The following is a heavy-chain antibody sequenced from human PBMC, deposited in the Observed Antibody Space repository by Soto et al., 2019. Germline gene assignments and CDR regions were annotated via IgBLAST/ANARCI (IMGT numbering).Heavy chain of an antibody. CDR3: ARYCSGGSCLDY. V-gene: IGHV3-66*01. CDR1: GFTVSSNY. J-gene: IGHJ4*02. D-gene: IGHD2-15*01. Sequence: EVRLVESGGGLVQPGGSLRLSCAASGFTVSSNYMSWVRQAPGKGLEWVSVIYSGGSTYYADSVKGRFTISRDNSKNTLYLQMNSLRAEDTAVYYCARYCSGGSCLDYWGQGTLVTVSS. CDR2: IYSGGST.